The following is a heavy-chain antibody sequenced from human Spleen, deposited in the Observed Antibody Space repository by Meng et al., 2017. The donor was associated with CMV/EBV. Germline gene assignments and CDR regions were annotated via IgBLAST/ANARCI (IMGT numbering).Heavy chain of an antibody. Sequence: ASGFAVSTKWMQWVRQATGKGVVWESSISSDGSRENDADYVKGRFAISRDNAKNTLYLQMNSLTAEDTAVYYCARAPVAVWSIGDYWGQGTLVTVSS. V-gene: IGHV3-74*01. D-gene: IGHD6-19*01. CDR3: ARAPVAVWSIGDY. CDR1: GFAVSTKW. CDR2: ISSDGSRE. J-gene: IGHJ4*02.